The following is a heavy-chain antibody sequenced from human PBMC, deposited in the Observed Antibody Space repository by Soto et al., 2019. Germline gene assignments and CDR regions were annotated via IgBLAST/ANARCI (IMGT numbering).Heavy chain of an antibody. J-gene: IGHJ6*02. V-gene: IGHV1-69*13. CDR2: IIPIFGTA. CDR3: ARGITGTVTYYYGLDV. CDR1: GGTFSSYA. D-gene: IGHD1-20*01. Sequence: SVKVSCKASGGTFSSYAISWVRQAPGQGLEWMGGIIPIFGTADYAHRFHGRVTITADESTSTAYMELSSLRSEDTAVYYCARGITGTVTYYYGLDVWGQ.